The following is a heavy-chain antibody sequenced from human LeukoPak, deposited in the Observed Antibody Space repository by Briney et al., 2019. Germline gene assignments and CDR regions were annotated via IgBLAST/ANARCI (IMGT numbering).Heavy chain of an antibody. CDR2: IYWDDDK. J-gene: IGHJ5*02. CDR1: GFSLSTSGVG. Sequence: FGPTLVNPPQTLTLTCTFSGFSLSTSGVGVGWIRQPPGKALEWLALIYWDDDKRYSPSLKSRLTITKDTSKNEVVLTMTNMDPVDTATYYCAHRLAGHYDILTGYYPLVGYDPWGQGTLVTVSS. D-gene: IGHD3-9*01. V-gene: IGHV2-5*02. CDR3: AHRLAGHYDILTGYYPLVGYDP.